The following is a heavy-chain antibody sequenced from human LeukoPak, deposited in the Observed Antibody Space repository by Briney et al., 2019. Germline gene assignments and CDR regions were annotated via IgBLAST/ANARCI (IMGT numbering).Heavy chain of an antibody. Sequence: ASVKVSCKASGYTFTGYYMHWVRQAPGQGLEWMGRINSNSGGTNYAQKFQGRVTMTRDTSISTAYMELSRLRSDDTAVYYCARASPIYWSGYTYYYGMDVWGQGTTVTVSS. CDR2: INSNSGGT. J-gene: IGHJ6*02. D-gene: IGHD3-3*01. CDR1: GYTFTGYY. V-gene: IGHV1-2*06. CDR3: ARASPIYWSGYTYYYGMDV.